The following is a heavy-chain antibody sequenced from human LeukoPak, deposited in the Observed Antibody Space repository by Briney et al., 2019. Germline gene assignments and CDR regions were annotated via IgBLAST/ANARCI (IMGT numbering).Heavy chain of an antibody. J-gene: IGHJ4*02. Sequence: GGSLRLSCAASGFTVSSNYMSWVRQAPGKGLEWVSAIYTGGSTYYAGSVKGRFTISRDNSKNTLYLQMNSVRAEDTAVYYCARVSSRFLELYYFDYWGQGTLVTVSS. CDR1: GFTVSSNY. V-gene: IGHV3-53*05. D-gene: IGHD3-3*01. CDR2: IYTGGST. CDR3: ARVSSRFLELYYFDY.